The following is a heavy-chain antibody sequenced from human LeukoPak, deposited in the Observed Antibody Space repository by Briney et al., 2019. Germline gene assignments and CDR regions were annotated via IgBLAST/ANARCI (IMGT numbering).Heavy chain of an antibody. CDR1: GFTSSSYA. CDR2: ISYDGSNK. D-gene: IGHD5-18*01. Sequence: PGGSLRLSCAASGFTSSSYAMPWVRQAPGKGLEWVAVISYDGSNKYYADSVKGRFTISRDNSKNTLYLQMNSLRAEDTAVYYCAKEFTRGYSYGEPFDYWGQGTLVTVSS. V-gene: IGHV3-30*04. CDR3: AKEFTRGYSYGEPFDY. J-gene: IGHJ4*02.